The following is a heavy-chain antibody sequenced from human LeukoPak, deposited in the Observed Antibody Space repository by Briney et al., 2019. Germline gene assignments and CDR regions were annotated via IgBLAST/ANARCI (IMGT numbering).Heavy chain of an antibody. D-gene: IGHD3/OR15-3a*01. V-gene: IGHV3-23*01. CDR2: ISDSGGST. CDR3: AKRGVVIRVILVGFHKAAYYFES. Sequence: GGSLKLSCAVSGITLSNYGMSWVRQAPGKGLEWVAGISDSGGSTNYADSVKGRFTISRDNPKNTLYLQMNSLRAEDTAVYFCAKRGVVIRVILVGFHKAAYYFESWGQGALVTVSS. J-gene: IGHJ4*02. CDR1: GITLSNYG.